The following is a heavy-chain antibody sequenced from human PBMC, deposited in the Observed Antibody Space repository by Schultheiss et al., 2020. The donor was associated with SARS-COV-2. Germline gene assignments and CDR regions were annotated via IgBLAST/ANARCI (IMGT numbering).Heavy chain of an antibody. CDR2: ISSSGSTI. CDR1: GFIVSSNY. J-gene: IGHJ6*02. CDR3: ARGPIAAAGYYYYGMDV. Sequence: GGSLRLSCAASGFIVSSNYMSWVRQAPGKGLEWVSYISSSGSTIYYADSVKGRFTISRDNAKNSLYLQMNSLRAEDTAVYYCARGPIAAAGYYYYGMDVWGQGTTVTVSS. D-gene: IGHD6-13*01. V-gene: IGHV3-48*03.